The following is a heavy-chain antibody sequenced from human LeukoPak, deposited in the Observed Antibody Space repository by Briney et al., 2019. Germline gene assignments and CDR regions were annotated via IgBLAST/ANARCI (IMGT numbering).Heavy chain of an antibody. CDR3: ARRYDILTGPPRGKDTFDY. CDR2: INPNSGGT. V-gene: IGHV1-2*02. D-gene: IGHD3-9*01. J-gene: IGHJ4*02. Sequence: GASVKVSCKASGYTFTGYYMHWVRQAPGQGLEWMGWINPNSGGTNYAQKFQGRVTMTRDTSISTAYMELSRLRSDDTAVYYCARRYDILTGPPRGKDTFDYWGQGTLVAVSS. CDR1: GYTFTGYY.